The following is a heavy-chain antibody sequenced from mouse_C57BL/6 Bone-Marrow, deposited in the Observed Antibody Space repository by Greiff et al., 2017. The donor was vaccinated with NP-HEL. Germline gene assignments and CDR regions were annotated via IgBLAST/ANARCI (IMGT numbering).Heavy chain of an antibody. CDR3: ARYSDRLDY. Sequence: QVHVKQPGAELVRPGSSVKLSCKASGYTFTSYWMDWVKQRPGQGLEWIGNIYPSDSETHYNQKFKDKATLTVDKSSSTAYMQLSSLTSEDSAVYYCARYSDRLDYWGQGTTLTVSS. CDR1: GYTFTSYW. CDR2: IYPSDSET. V-gene: IGHV1-61*01. D-gene: IGHD6-1*01. J-gene: IGHJ2*01.